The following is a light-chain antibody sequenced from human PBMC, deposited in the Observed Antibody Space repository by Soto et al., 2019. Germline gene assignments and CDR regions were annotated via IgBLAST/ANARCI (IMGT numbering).Light chain of an antibody. CDR1: QSISTW. CDR2: WAS. J-gene: IGKJ3*01. CDR3: QHYTTYSGT. V-gene: IGKV1-5*03. Sequence: DIHMTQSPATLSASVGDRVTITCRASQSISTWLAWYQQKPGKAPKLLIYWASSLESGVPSRFRGSGSGTDFTLTISSLQPDDFATYYCQHYTTYSGTFGPGTKVDIK.